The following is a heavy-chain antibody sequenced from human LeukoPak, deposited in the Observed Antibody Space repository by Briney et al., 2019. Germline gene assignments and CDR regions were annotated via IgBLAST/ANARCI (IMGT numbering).Heavy chain of an antibody. CDR2: IIPIFGTA. D-gene: IGHD3-22*01. CDR1: GGTFSSYA. CDR3: ARDTPYYDSSGYPY. J-gene: IGHJ4*02. Sequence: SVKISCKASGGTFSSYAISWVRQAPGQGLEWMGRIIPIFGTANYAQKFQGRVTITTDESTSTAYMELSSLRSEDTAVYYCARDTPYYDSSGYPYWGQGTLVTVSS. V-gene: IGHV1-69*05.